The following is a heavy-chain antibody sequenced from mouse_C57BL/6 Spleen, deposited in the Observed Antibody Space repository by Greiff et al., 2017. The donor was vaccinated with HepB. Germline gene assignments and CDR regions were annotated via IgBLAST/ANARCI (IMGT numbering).Heavy chain of an antibody. D-gene: IGHD1-3*01. CDR1: GYTFTDYE. J-gene: IGHJ3*01. CDR2: IDPETGGT. Sequence: QVQLKESGAELVRPGASVTLSCKASGYTFTDYEMHWVKQTPVHGLEWIGAIDPETGGTAYNQKFKGKAILTADKSSSTAYMELRSLTSEDSAVYYCTYNWTPFAYWGQGTLVTVSA. V-gene: IGHV1-15*01. CDR3: TYNWTPFAY.